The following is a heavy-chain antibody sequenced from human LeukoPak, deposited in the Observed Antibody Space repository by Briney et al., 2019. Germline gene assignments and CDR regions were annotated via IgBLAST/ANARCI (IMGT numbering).Heavy chain of an antibody. J-gene: IGHJ5*02. Sequence: ASVKVSCKASGYTFTGYYMHWVRQAPGQGLEWMGWINPNSGGTNYAQKFQGRVTMTRDTSISTAYIELSRLRSDDTAVYYCARDTGAARLWFDPWGQGTLVTVSS. CDR1: GYTFTGYY. CDR2: INPNSGGT. CDR3: ARDTGAARLWFDP. V-gene: IGHV1-2*02. D-gene: IGHD6-6*01.